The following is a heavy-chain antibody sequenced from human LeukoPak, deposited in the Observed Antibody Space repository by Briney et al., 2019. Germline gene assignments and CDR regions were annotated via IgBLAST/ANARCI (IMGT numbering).Heavy chain of an antibody. J-gene: IGHJ3*02. V-gene: IGHV5-51*01. D-gene: IGHD3-9*01. Sequence: GESLKISCKGSGYSFTSYWIGWVRQMPGKGLEWMGIIYPGDSDTRYSPSFQGQVTISADKSISTAYLQWSSLKASDTAMYYSARLPISAMSAFDIWGQGTMVTVSS. CDR2: IYPGDSDT. CDR3: ARLPISAMSAFDI. CDR1: GYSFTSYW.